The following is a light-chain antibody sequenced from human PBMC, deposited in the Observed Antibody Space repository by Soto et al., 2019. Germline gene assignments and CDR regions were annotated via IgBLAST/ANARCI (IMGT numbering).Light chain of an antibody. CDR2: DVS. CDR3: SSYTSSSTYVV. J-gene: IGLJ2*01. CDR1: SSDVGGSNY. Sequence: QSALPQPASVSGSPGQSITISCTGTSSDVGGSNYVSWYQQHPGKAPKLMMYDVSNRHAGVSNRHAGAKSCNTASLTISELQAEHEADYYCSSYTSSSTYVVFGGGTKLTVL. V-gene: IGLV2-14*01.